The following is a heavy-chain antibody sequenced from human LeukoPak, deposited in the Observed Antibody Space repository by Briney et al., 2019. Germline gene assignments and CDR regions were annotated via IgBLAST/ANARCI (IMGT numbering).Heavy chain of an antibody. Sequence: PGGSLRLSCAASGFTFSSYAMSWVRQAPGKGLEWVSAISGSGGSTYYADSVKGRFTISRDNSKNTLYLQMNSLRAEDTAVYYCAKSPLVVPAASADYWGQGPLVTVSS. CDR1: GFTFSSYA. CDR3: AKSPLVVPAASADY. J-gene: IGHJ4*02. CDR2: ISGSGGST. D-gene: IGHD2-2*01. V-gene: IGHV3-23*01.